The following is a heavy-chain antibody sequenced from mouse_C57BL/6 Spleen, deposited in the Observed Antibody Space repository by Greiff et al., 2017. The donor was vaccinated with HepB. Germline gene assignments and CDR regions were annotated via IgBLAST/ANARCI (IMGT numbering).Heavy chain of an antibody. D-gene: IGHD1-1*01. CDR1: GYSFTSYY. CDR3: ARGGYYGSVYAMDY. CDR2: IYPGSGNT. V-gene: IGHV1-66*01. Sequence: VQLQQSGPELVKPGASVKISCKASGYSFTSYYIHWVKQRPGQGLEWIGWIYPGSGNTKYNEKFKGKATLTADKSSSTAYMQLSSLTSEDSAVYYCARGGYYGSVYAMDYWGQGTSVTVSS. J-gene: IGHJ4*01.